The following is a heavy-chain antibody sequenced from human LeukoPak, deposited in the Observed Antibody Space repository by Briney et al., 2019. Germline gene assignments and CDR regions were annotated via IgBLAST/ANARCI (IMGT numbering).Heavy chain of an antibody. V-gene: IGHV3-9*01. J-gene: IGHJ4*02. D-gene: IGHD6-19*01. CDR3: AKSPQWLVPYYFDY. CDR2: ISWNSGSI. CDR1: GFTFDDYA. Sequence: GGSLRLSCAASGFTFDDYAMHWVRQAPGKGLEWVSGISWNSGSIGYADSVKGRFTISRDNAKNSLYLQMNSLRAEDTAVYYCAKSPQWLVPYYFDYWGQGTLVTVSS.